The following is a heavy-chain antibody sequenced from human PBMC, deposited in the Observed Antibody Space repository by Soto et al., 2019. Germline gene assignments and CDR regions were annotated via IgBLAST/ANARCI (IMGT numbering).Heavy chain of an antibody. V-gene: IGHV4-34*01. J-gene: IGHJ5*02. D-gene: IGHD3-10*01. CDR3: ARSPYYYGSGSYH. CDR1: GGSFSGYY. CDR2: INHSGST. Sequence: PSETLSLTCAVSGGSFSGYYWSWIRHPPGKGLECIGEINHSGSTNYNPPLKSRVSISVDTSKNQFSLKLSSVSAADTAVYYCARSPYYYGSGSYHWGQGNLVTVSS.